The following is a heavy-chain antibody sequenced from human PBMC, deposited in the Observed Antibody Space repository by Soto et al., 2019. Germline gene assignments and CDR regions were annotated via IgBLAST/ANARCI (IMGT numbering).Heavy chain of an antibody. V-gene: IGHV3-33*01. CDR2: IGHDGITK. J-gene: IGHJ4*02. CDR1: GFSFSGFG. D-gene: IGHD6-19*01. Sequence: QVQLVESGGGVVQPGRSLRLSCATSGFSFSGFGFHWVRQAPGMGLEWVAFIGHDGITKYYADSVKGRFTVARDNAKNTVNLQMNSLRVEDTAVYYCARCYSGWYLNVDYWGQGTLVTVSS. CDR3: ARCYSGWYLNVDY.